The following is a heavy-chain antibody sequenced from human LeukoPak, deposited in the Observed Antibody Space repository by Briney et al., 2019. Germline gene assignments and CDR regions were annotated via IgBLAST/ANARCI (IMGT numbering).Heavy chain of an antibody. CDR1: GFGFSGYW. D-gene: IGHD2-2*01. CDR3: ASDRVYCGSTSCNAYYFDY. J-gene: IGHJ4*02. V-gene: IGHV3-74*01. Sequence: PGGSLRLSCAASGFGFSGYWLHWVRQAPGKGLVWVSRINSDGSITTYADSVKGRFTISRDNAKNTMYLQMNSLRAEDTAVYYCASDRVYCGSTSCNAYYFDYWGQGTLVTVSS. CDR2: INSDGSIT.